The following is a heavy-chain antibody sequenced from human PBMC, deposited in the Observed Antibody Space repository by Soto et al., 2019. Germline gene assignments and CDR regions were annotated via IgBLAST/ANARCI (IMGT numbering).Heavy chain of an antibody. Sequence: ASVKVSCKASGYTFTSYAMHWVRQAPGQRLEWMGWINAGNGNTKYSQKFQGRVTITRDTSASTAYMELSSLRSEDTAVYYCARMTRAGKGDGDDFDIWGQGTMVTVSS. CDR2: INAGNGNT. D-gene: IGHD2-21*02. J-gene: IGHJ3*02. CDR1: GYTFTSYA. V-gene: IGHV1-3*01. CDR3: ARMTRAGKGDGDDFDI.